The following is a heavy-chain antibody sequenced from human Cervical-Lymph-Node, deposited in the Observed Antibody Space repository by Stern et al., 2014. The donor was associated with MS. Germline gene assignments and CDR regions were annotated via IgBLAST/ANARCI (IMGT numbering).Heavy chain of an antibody. CDR3: TRMDA. CDR1: GFTFGDYA. CDR2: IRSRLYGGTT. V-gene: IGHV3-49*03. J-gene: IGHJ5*02. Sequence: EMQLVESGGGLVQPGRSLRLSCTASGFTFGDYAMSWFRQAPGKGLELVCFIRSRLYGGTTEYAASVKGRFSISRDESKNIAYLQMNSLKTEDTGVYYCTRMDAWGQGTLVTVSS.